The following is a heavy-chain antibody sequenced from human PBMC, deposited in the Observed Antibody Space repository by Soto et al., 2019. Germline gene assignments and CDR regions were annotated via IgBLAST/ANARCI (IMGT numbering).Heavy chain of an antibody. CDR2: IYYSGST. Sequence: QVQLQESGPGLVKPSQTLSLTCTVSGGSISSGGYYWSWIRQHPGKGLEWIGYIYYSGSTYYNPSLKSRVTISVDTSKNQFSLKLSSVTAADMAVYYCARDRVEMATSFADYWGQGTLVTVSS. CDR3: ARDRVEMATSFADY. CDR1: GGSISSGGYY. V-gene: IGHV4-31*03. D-gene: IGHD5-12*01. J-gene: IGHJ4*02.